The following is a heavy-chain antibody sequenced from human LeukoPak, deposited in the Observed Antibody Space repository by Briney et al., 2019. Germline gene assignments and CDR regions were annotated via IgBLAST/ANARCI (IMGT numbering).Heavy chain of an antibody. Sequence: PGGSLRLSCAASGFTFSSYAMSWVRQAPGKGLEWVSATSGSGGSTYYADSVKGRFTISRDNSKNTLYLQMNSLRAEDTAVYYCAKDSNYDFWSGYYTAGFDYWGQGTLVTVSS. V-gene: IGHV3-23*01. CDR1: GFTFSSYA. J-gene: IGHJ4*02. D-gene: IGHD3-3*01. CDR2: TSGSGGST. CDR3: AKDSNYDFWSGYYTAGFDY.